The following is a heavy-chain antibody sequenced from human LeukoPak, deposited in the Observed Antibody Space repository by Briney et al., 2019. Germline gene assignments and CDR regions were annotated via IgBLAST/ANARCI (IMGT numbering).Heavy chain of an antibody. CDR1: GGSISRYS. V-gene: IGHV4-59*01. J-gene: IGHJ5*02. CDR2: IYNSGST. D-gene: IGHD3-16*01. CDR3: ARCPSGLRLGELPNWFDP. Sequence: SETLSLTCTVSGGSISRYSWSWIRQPPGKRLEWIGYIYNSGSTNYNPSLKSRVTISGDTSKNQFSLKLSSVTAADTAVYYCARCPSGLRLGELPNWFDPWGQGTLVTVSS.